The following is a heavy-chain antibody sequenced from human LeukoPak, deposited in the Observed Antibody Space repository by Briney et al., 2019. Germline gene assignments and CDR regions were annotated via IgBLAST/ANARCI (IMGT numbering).Heavy chain of an antibody. J-gene: IGHJ4*02. D-gene: IGHD3-22*01. CDR1: GFTFSTCA. V-gene: IGHV3-23*01. CDR2: ITESGST. CDR3: AKEARSGYYYFDY. Sequence: GGSLRLSCAASGFTFSTCAMSWVRQAPGKGLEWVSTITESGSTFYADSAKGRFTISRDNAKATLFLQMDTLRVADTAIYYCAKEARSGYYYFDYWGQGALVTVSS.